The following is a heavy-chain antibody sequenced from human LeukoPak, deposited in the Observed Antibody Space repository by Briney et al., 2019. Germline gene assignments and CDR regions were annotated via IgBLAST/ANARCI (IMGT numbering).Heavy chain of an antibody. CDR1: GGSISSYY. Sequence: SETLSLTCTVSGGSISSYYWSWIRQPPGKGLEWIGYIYYSGSTNYNPSLKSRVTISVDTSKNQFSLKLSSVIAADTAVYYCARQSAGGSSWSPPDYWGQGTLVTVSS. CDR3: ARQSAGGSSWSPPDY. V-gene: IGHV4-59*01. CDR2: IYYSGST. D-gene: IGHD6-13*01. J-gene: IGHJ4*02.